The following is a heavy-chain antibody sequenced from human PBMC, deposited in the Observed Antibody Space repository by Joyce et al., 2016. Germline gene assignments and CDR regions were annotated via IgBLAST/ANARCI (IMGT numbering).Heavy chain of an antibody. CDR1: SCSISSYH. J-gene: IGHJ4*02. CDR3: ARAPENYSASSGYYFDY. V-gene: IGHV4-59*01. D-gene: IGHD3-22*01. Sequence: QVQLQESGPGLVKPSETLSLTCTVSSCSISSYHWSWIRQPPGKGLEWIGYISYNGSTYYNPSRKSRVTMSVDTSKNQFSLKLSSVTAADTAVYYCARAPENYSASSGYYFDYWGQGTLVTVSS. CDR2: ISYNGST.